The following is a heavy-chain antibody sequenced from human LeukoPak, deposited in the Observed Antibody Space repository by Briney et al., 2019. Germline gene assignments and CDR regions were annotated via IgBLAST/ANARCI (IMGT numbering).Heavy chain of an antibody. V-gene: IGHV3-21*01. J-gene: IGHJ4*02. Sequence: PGGSLRLSCAASGFTFSSYSMNWVRQAPGKGLEWVSSISSSSSYIYYADSVKGRFTISRDSAKNSLYLQMNSLRAEDTAVYYCARDRAPFWSGYSPQQCFDYWGQGTLVTVSS. CDR1: GFTFSSYS. CDR3: ARDRAPFWSGYSPQQCFDY. D-gene: IGHD3-3*01. CDR2: ISSSSSYI.